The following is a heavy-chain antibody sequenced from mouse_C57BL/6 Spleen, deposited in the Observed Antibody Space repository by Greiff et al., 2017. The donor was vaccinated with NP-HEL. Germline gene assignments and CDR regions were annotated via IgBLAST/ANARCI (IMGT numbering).Heavy chain of an antibody. CDR1: GFHIHDYS. D-gene: IGHD2-4*01. CDR2: IDPEDGET. Sequence: VQLQQSGAELVKPVASVTLSCPASGFHIHDYSIHWVQPRTDQCLEWLGRIDPEDGETKYAPKFQGKATITADTSSNTAYLQLSSLTSEDTAVYYCARKIYYDYDRGFDYWGQGTTLTVSS. J-gene: IGHJ2*01. CDR3: ARKIYYDYDRGFDY. V-gene: IGHV14-2*01.